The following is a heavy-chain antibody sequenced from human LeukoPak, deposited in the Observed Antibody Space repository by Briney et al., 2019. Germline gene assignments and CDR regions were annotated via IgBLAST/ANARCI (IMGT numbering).Heavy chain of an antibody. CDR3: ARTFDYYGSPRYFDY. V-gene: IGHV3-7*01. Sequence: GGSLRLSCAASGFTFSSYWLSWVPQAPGKGREWVANIKQDGSEKYYVDSVKGRFTISRDNAKNSLYLPMNSLRAQDTAVYYCARTFDYYGSPRYFDYWGQGTLVTVSS. J-gene: IGHJ4*02. D-gene: IGHD3-10*01. CDR2: IKQDGSEK. CDR1: GFTFSSYW.